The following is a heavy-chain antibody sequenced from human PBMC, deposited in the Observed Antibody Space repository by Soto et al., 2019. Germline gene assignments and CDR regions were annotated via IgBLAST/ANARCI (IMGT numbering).Heavy chain of an antibody. CDR3: ARTLSGFTYGSRQFYFDY. CDR1: GDPITSYF. Sequence: PSETLSLTCTVSGDPITSYFWSWIRQPAGKGLEWIGHMVPGGTTSHNTSLKSRVSMSIDTSKNRFLLTLTSVTAADTAVYYCARTLSGFTYGSRQFYFDYWGQGTLVTVS. V-gene: IGHV4-4*07. J-gene: IGHJ4*02. CDR2: MVPGGTT. D-gene: IGHD3-10*01.